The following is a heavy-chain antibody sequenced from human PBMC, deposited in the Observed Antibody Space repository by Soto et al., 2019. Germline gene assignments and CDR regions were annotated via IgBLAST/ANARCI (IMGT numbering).Heavy chain of an antibody. D-gene: IGHD6-13*01. V-gene: IGHV3-23*01. CDR2: ISGSGGST. J-gene: IGHJ5*02. CDR3: AKDLTRIAAAAIDWFDP. CDR1: GFTFSSYA. Sequence: GGSLRLSCAASGFTFSSYAMSWVRQAPGKGLEWVSAISGSGGSTYYADSVKGRFTISRDNSKNTLYLQMNSLRAEDTAVYYCAKDLTRIAAAAIDWFDPWGQGTLVTVSS.